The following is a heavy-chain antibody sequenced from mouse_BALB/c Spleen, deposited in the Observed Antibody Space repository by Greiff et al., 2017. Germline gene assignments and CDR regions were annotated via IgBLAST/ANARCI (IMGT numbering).Heavy chain of an antibody. D-gene: IGHD2-14*01. V-gene: IGHV1S81*02. CDR3: TRRGYYRYPCFAY. CDR2: INPSNGGT. CDR1: GYTFTSYY. Sequence: VQLQQSGAELVKPGASVKLSCKASGYTFTSYYMYWVKQRPGQGLEWIGEINPSNGGTNYNEKFKSKATLTVDKSSSTAYMQLSSLTSEDSAVYYCTRRGYYRYPCFAYWGQGTLVTVSA. J-gene: IGHJ3*01.